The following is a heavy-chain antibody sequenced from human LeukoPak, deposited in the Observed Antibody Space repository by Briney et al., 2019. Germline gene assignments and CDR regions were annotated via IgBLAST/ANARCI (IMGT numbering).Heavy chain of an antibody. D-gene: IGHD3-9*01. CDR1: GYIFTTYF. J-gene: IGHJ4*02. CDR2: INPNNGDT. CDR3: AREGGYDILTGNQDY. V-gene: IGHV1-2*02. Sequence: GASVKVSCKASGYIFTTYFIHWVRQAPGQGLEWMGWINPNNGDTNYVQKFQGRVTMTRDTSISTAYMELTRLRSGDTAVYYCAREGGYDILTGNQDYWGQGTLVTVSS.